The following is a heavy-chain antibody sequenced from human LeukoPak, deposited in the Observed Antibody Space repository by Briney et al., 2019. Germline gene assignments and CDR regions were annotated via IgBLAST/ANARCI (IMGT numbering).Heavy chain of an antibody. CDR3: AKDKSMVRELDY. J-gene: IGHJ4*02. Sequence: GGSLRLSCAASGFTFTSHGMHWVRQAPGKGLEWVAHIRYDGSNKYYADSVKGRFTISRDNSKNTLFLQMNSLRGEDTAVYYCAKDKSMVRELDYWGQGTLVTVSS. CDR2: IRYDGSNK. CDR1: GFTFTSHG. D-gene: IGHD3-10*01. V-gene: IGHV3-30*02.